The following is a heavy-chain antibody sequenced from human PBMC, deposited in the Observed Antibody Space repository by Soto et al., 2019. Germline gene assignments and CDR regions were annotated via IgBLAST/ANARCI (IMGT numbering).Heavy chain of an antibody. J-gene: IGHJ4*02. Sequence: SETLSPTCAVYGGSFSGYCWTWISQPAGEGLEWVGEINHSGNTSYNPSLKSRVTISVDTYKNQFALKMNPVTAADTAVYYCARGIATHDKYYLESWGQGTLV. CDR3: ARGIATHDKYYLES. V-gene: IGHV4-34*01. CDR2: INHSGNT. CDR1: GGSFSGYC. D-gene: IGHD2-21*01.